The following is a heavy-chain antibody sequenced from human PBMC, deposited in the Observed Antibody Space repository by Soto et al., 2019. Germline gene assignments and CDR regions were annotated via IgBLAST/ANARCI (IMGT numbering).Heavy chain of an antibody. CDR1: GYTFTGYY. D-gene: IGHD2-15*01. J-gene: IGHJ4*02. V-gene: IGHV1-2*02. CDR2: INPNSGGT. Sequence: QVQLVQSGAEVRKPGASVKVPCKASGYTFTGYYMHWVRQAPGQGLEWMGWINPNSGGTNYAQKLQGRVTMTRDPSISTAYMELSRLRSDDTAVYYCARDIDMDIVVEVAATAPGYWGQGTLVTVSS. CDR3: ARDIDMDIVVEVAATAPGY.